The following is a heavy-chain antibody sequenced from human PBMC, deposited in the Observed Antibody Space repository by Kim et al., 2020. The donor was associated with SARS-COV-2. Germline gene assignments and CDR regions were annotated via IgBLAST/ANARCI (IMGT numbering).Heavy chain of an antibody. CDR3: ARLGDYYDSSGYYPAMNAFDI. Sequence: SETLSLTCTVSGGSISSSSYYWGWIRQPPGKGLEWIGSIYYSGSTYYNPSLKSRVTISVDTSKNQFSLKLSSVTAADTAVYYCARLGDYYDSSGYYPAMNAFDIWGQGTMVTVSS. CDR2: IYYSGST. CDR1: GGSISSSSYY. V-gene: IGHV4-39*01. D-gene: IGHD3-22*01. J-gene: IGHJ3*02.